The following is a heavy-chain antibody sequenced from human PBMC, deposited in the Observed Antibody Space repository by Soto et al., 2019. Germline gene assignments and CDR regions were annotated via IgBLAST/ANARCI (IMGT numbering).Heavy chain of an antibody. J-gene: IGHJ4*02. CDR3: AKILSCSGGSCYPRKLSNFDY. CDR1: GFTFSSYG. CDR2: ISYDGSNK. Sequence: QVQLVESGGGVVQPGRSLRLSCAASGFTFSSYGMHWVRQAPGKGLEWVAVISYDGSNKYYADSVKGRFTISRDNSKNTLYLQMNSLRAEDTAVYYCAKILSCSGGSCYPRKLSNFDYWGQGTLVTVSS. V-gene: IGHV3-30*18. D-gene: IGHD2-15*01.